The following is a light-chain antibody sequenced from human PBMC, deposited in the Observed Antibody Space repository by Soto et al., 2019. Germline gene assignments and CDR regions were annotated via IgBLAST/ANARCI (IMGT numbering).Light chain of an antibody. CDR2: GPS. Sequence: EIVLTQSPGTLSLSPGERATLSCRASQSVNSNHIAWYQQKPGQAPRLLIYGPSSRATGIPDRFSGSGSGTDFTLSISRLEPEDFAVYFCHQFGSSPQTFGHGTKVEIK. CDR1: QSVNSNH. CDR3: HQFGSSPQT. V-gene: IGKV3-20*01. J-gene: IGKJ1*01.